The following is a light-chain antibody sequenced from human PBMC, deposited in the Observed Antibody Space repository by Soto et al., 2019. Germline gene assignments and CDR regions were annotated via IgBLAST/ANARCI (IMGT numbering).Light chain of an antibody. Sequence: QSVLTQPASVSGSPGQSITISCTGTSSDVGGRNFVSWYQQHPGKAPKVMIYAVSPRPSGVSNRFSGSKSGNTASLTISGLQAEDEADYYCSSYTSSSTRLYVFGTGTKLTVL. CDR3: SSYTSSSTRLYV. J-gene: IGLJ1*01. CDR2: AVS. CDR1: SSDVGGRNF. V-gene: IGLV2-14*01.